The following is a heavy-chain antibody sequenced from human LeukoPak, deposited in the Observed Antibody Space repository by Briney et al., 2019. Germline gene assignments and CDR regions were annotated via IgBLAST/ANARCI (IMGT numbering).Heavy chain of an antibody. CDR1: GGSFSGYY. V-gene: IGHV4-34*01. D-gene: IGHD3-3*01. J-gene: IGHJ4*02. Sequence: PSETLSLTCVVYGGSFSGYYWSWIRQPPGKGLEWIGEINHSGSTNYNPSLKSRVTISVDTSENQFSLELASVTAADTAVYYCVRGRPSYDFWSGYYCEGLEYWGQGTLVTVSS. CDR2: INHSGST. CDR3: VRGRPSYDFWSGYYCEGLEY.